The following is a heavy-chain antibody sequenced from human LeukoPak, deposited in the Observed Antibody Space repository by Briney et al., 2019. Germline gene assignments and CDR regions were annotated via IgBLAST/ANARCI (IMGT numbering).Heavy chain of an antibody. CDR3: AKGDTTWELPHAY. J-gene: IGHJ4*02. Sequence: RPGGSLRLSCAVSGFTFSSYAMNWVRQAPGKGLEWVSAISGSGGSTYYADSVKGRFTISRDKSKNTLYLQMNSLRAEDTAVYYCAKGDTTWELPHAYWGQGTLVTVSS. CDR2: ISGSGGST. V-gene: IGHV3-23*01. CDR1: GFTFSSYA. D-gene: IGHD1-26*01.